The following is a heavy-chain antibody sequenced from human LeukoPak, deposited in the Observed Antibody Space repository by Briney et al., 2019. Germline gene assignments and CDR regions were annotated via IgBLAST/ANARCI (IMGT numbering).Heavy chain of an antibody. CDR2: ISAYNGNT. CDR3: AQTLVPAAIGGWFDP. Sequence: ASVKVSCKASGYTFTSYGISWVRQAPGQGLEWMGWISAYNGNTNYAQKLQGRVTMTTDTSTSTAYMELRSLRSDDTAVYYYAQTLVPAAIGGWFDPWGQGTLVTVSS. V-gene: IGHV1-18*01. J-gene: IGHJ5*02. D-gene: IGHD2-2*02. CDR1: GYTFTSYG.